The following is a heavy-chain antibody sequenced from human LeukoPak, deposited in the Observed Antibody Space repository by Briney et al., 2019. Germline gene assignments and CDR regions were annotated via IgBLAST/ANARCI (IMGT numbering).Heavy chain of an antibody. CDR1: GFTFSSYW. V-gene: IGHV3-74*01. Sequence: GGSLRLSCAASGFTFSSYWMHWVRQAPGKGLVWVSRINSDGSSTNYADSVKGGFTISRDNAKNTLYLQMNSLRAEDTAMYYCARAVYYSNYLGYWGQGTLVTVSS. CDR2: INSDGSST. CDR3: ARAVYYSNYLGY. D-gene: IGHD3-10*01. J-gene: IGHJ4*01.